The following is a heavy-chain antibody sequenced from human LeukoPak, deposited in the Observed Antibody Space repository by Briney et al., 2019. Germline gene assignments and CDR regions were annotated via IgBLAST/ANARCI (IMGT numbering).Heavy chain of an antibody. CDR2: INPNSGGT. D-gene: IGHD3-3*01. CDR1: GYTFTGYY. CDR3: ATGITIFGVVIMRNWFDP. J-gene: IGHJ5*02. Sequence: ASVKVSCKASGYTFTGYYMHWVRQAPGQGLEWMGWINPNSGGTNYAQKFQGRVTMTRDTSISTAYMELSRLRSDDTAVYYCATGITIFGVVIMRNWFDPWGQGTLVTVSS. V-gene: IGHV1-2*02.